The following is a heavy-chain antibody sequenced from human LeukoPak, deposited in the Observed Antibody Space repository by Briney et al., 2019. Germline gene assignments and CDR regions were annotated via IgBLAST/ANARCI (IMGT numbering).Heavy chain of an antibody. CDR3: ARDLYYDSSGYYGY. CDR2: ISSSGSTI. J-gene: IGHJ4*02. Sequence: GGSLRLSCAASGFTFSDCYMSWIRQAPGKGLEWVSYISSSGSTIYYADSVKGRFTISRDNAKNSLYLQMNSLRAEDTAVYYCARDLYYDSSGYYGYWGQGTLVTVSS. D-gene: IGHD3-22*01. V-gene: IGHV3-11*01. CDR1: GFTFSDCY.